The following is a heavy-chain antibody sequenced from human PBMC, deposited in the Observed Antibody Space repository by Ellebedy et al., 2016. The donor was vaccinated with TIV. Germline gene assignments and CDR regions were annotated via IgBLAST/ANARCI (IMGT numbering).Heavy chain of an antibody. CDR3: AKNTGGSYAWVDC. CDR1: GFNFSNYA. Sequence: GESLKISXTASGFNFSNYAMSWVRQAPGKGLHWVSSLSGSGRTTFYADSVKGRFTISRDNFKNTLYLQMSSLRDEDTATYYCAKNTGGSYAWVDCWGQGSLVTVSS. V-gene: IGHV3-23*01. CDR2: LSGSGRTT. D-gene: IGHD3-16*01. J-gene: IGHJ4*02.